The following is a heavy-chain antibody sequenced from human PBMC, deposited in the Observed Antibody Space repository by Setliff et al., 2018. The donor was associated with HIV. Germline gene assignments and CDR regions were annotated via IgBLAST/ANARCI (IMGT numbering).Heavy chain of an antibody. V-gene: IGHV4-38-2*02. Sequence: SETLSLTCSVSGFSISSGHYWGWIRQSPGKGLEWIGSVNHRGDTYYIASLKSRVTMSVDTSKNQFFLNLASVTASDTAIYYCARDLGSRTFDSWGQGTPVTVSS. CDR2: VNHRGDT. J-gene: IGHJ5*01. CDR3: ARDLGSRTFDS. D-gene: IGHD3-10*01. CDR1: GFSISSGHY.